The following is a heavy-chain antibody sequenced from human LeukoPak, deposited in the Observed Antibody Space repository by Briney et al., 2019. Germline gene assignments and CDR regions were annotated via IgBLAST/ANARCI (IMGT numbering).Heavy chain of an antibody. J-gene: IGHJ3*02. CDR3: ARFPDDAFDI. V-gene: IGHV4-34*01. CDR2: INHSGST. CDR1: GGSFSGYY. Sequence: KPSETLSLTCAVYGGSFSGYYWSWIRQPPGKGLEWIGEINHSGSTNYNPSLKSRVTISVDTSKNQFSLKLSSVTAADTAVYYCARFPDDAFDIWGQGTMVTVSS.